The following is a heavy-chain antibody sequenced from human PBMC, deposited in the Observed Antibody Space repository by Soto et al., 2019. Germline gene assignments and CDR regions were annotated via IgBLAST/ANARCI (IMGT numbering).Heavy chain of an antibody. J-gene: IGHJ4*02. D-gene: IGHD1-1*01. CDR1: GLIFSDFW. Sequence: GGSLRLSCAASGLIFSDFWMTWVRQAPGKGLEWVGRIKTKPDDGTIDYAAPVRGRFTISRDDSKNTLYLQMTSLTPDDTGVYYCTTSNLGVDFWGPGTLVTVS. CDR3: TTSNLGVDF. V-gene: IGHV3-15*01. CDR2: IKTKPDDGTI.